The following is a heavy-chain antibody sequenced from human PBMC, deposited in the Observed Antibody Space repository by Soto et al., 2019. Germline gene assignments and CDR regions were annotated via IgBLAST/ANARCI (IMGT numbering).Heavy chain of an antibody. CDR3: ARVPYYDFWSGYSGSNWFDP. D-gene: IGHD3-3*01. Sequence: ASVKVSCKASGYTFTSDAMHWVRQAPGQRLEWMGWINAGNGNTKYSQKFQGRVTITRDTSASTAYMELSSLRSEDTAVYYCARVPYYDFWSGYSGSNWFDPWGQGTLVTVSS. J-gene: IGHJ5*02. CDR2: INAGNGNT. CDR1: GYTFTSDA. V-gene: IGHV1-3*01.